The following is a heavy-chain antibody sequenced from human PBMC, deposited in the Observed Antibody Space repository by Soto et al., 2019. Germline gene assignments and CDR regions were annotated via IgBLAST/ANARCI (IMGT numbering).Heavy chain of an antibody. V-gene: IGHV4-59*08. Sequence: SETLSLTCTVSGGSISSDYWSWIRQPPGKGLEWIGYIYYGGSTHSNPSLKSRVIISLDTSKNQFSLKLSSVTAADTAVYYCARRGSGSYSDYWGQGTLVTVSS. D-gene: IGHD3-10*01. J-gene: IGHJ4*02. CDR2: IYYGGST. CDR3: ARRGSGSYSDY. CDR1: GGSISSDY.